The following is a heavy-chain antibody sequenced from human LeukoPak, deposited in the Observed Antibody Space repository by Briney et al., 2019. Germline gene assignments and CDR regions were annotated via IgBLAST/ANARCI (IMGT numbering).Heavy chain of an antibody. V-gene: IGHV3-33*01. CDR2: IWYDGSNK. CDR1: GFTFSSYG. D-gene: IGHD6-19*01. Sequence: PGRSLRLSCAASGFTFSSYGMHWVRQAPGKGLEWGAVIWYDGSNKYYADSVKGRFTISRDNSKNTLYLQMNSLRAEDTAVYYCARPARIAVAGTLDYWGQGTLVTVSS. J-gene: IGHJ4*02. CDR3: ARPARIAVAGTLDY.